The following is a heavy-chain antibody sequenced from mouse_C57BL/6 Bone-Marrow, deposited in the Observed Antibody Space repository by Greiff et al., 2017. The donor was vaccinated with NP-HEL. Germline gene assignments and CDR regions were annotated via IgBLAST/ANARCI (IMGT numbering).Heavy chain of an antibody. CDR3: TRGDNGSSYRTFDV. CDR1: GYTFTSYW. J-gene: IGHJ1*01. CDR2: IDPSDSYT. V-gene: IGHV1-50*01. D-gene: IGHD1-1*01. Sequence: QVQLQQPGAELVKPGASVKLSCKASGYTFTSYWMQWVKQRPGQGLEWIGEIDPSDSYTNYNQKFKGKATLTVDTSSSTAYMQLSSLTSEDSAVYYSTRGDNGSSYRTFDVGGAGTPVTVSS.